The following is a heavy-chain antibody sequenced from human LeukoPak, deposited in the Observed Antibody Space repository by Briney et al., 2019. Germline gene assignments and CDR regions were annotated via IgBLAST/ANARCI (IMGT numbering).Heavy chain of an antibody. V-gene: IGHV1-69*04. Sequence: GASVKVSCKASGGTFSSYTISWVRQAPGQGLEWMGRIIPILGIANYAQKFQGRVTITADKSTSTAYMELSSLRSEDTAVYYCARDPPSTYGSNSGGFDYWGQGTLVTVSS. D-gene: IGHD4-23*01. CDR3: ARDPPSTYGSNSGGFDY. J-gene: IGHJ4*02. CDR1: GGTFSSYT. CDR2: IIPILGIA.